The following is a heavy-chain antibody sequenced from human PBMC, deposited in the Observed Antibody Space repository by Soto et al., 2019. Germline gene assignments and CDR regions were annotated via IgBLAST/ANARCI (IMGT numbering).Heavy chain of an antibody. J-gene: IGHJ6*02. D-gene: IGHD5-12*01. Sequence: GGSLRLSCAASGFTFRSYAMHWVRQAPGKGLEWVAGILYDGSNKYYADSVKGRFTISRDNSKNTLYLQINNLRAEDTAVYYCARDIGVATNDHGMDVWGQGTTVTVSS. CDR1: GFTFRSYA. CDR3: ARDIGVATNDHGMDV. CDR2: ILYDGSNK. V-gene: IGHV3-30*04.